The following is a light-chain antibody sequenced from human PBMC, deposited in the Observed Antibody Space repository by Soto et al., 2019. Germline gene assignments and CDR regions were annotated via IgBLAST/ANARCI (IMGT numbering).Light chain of an antibody. V-gene: IGKV3-11*01. J-gene: IGKJ5*01. CDR1: QSVSSY. Sequence: GVKAAVSRRASQSVSSYLASYQQKPGQAPRLLIYDASTRATGIPARFSGSGSGTDFTLTINSLEPEDSAVYYCQQRSNWPSITFGQGTLLEI. CDR2: DAS. CDR3: QQRSNWPSIT.